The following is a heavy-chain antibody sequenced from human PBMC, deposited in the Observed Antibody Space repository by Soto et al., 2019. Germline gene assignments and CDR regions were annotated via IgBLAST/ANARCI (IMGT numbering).Heavy chain of an antibody. CDR3: ARTYYDFWSGSRPRYYGMDV. Sequence: QVQLVQSGAEVKNPGSSVKVSCKASGGTFSSYAISWVRQAPGQGLEWMGGMIPIFGTANYAQKFQGRVTITADESTSTGLMELSSLRSEGTAVYYCARTYYDFWSGSRPRYYGMDVWGQGTTVTVSS. CDR2: MIPIFGTA. J-gene: IGHJ6*02. D-gene: IGHD3-3*01. CDR1: GGTFSSYA. V-gene: IGHV1-69*01.